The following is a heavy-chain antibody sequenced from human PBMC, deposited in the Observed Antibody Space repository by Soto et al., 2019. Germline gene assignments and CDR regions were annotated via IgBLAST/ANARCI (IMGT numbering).Heavy chain of an antibody. CDR3: ARHPYSSSSFDY. J-gene: IGHJ4*02. V-gene: IGHV5-10-1*01. Sequence: XESLKISCKGSGYSFTSYWISWVRQMPGKGLGWMGRIDPSDSYTNYSPSFQGHVTISADKSISTAYLQWSSLKASDTAMYYCARHPYSSSSFDYWGQGTLVTVSS. CDR1: GYSFTSYW. D-gene: IGHD6-6*01. CDR2: IDPSDSYT.